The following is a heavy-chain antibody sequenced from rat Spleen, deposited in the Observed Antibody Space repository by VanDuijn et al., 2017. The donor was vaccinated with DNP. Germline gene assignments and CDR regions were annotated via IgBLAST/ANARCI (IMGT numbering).Heavy chain of an antibody. CDR2: MSSGGSR. CDR1: GFPLTSHS. D-gene: IGHD1-9*01. CDR3: ARYYGYNYYAMDA. J-gene: IGHJ4*01. Sequence: QVQLKESGPGLVQPSQTLSLTCTVSGFPLTSHSVTWVRQPPGKGLEWIAAMSSGGSRYYNSALKSRLSISRDTSKSQVFLKMNSLQTEDTAMYFCARYYGYNYYAMDAWGQGTSVTVSS. V-gene: IGHV2S12*01.